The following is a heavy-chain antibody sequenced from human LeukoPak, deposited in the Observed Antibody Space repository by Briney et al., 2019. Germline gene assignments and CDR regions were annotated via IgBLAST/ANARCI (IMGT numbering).Heavy chain of an antibody. V-gene: IGHV3-30*04. CDR1: GFTFSNYA. CDR3: AREGAWFGELFNYYYMDV. J-gene: IGHJ6*03. Sequence: GRSLRLSCAASGFTFSNYAIHWVRQAPGKGLGRVAVISYDGSNKYYADSVKGRFTISRDNSKNTLYLQMNSLRAEDTAVYYCAREGAWFGELFNYYYMDVWGKGTTVTVSS. CDR2: ISYDGSNK. D-gene: IGHD3-10*01.